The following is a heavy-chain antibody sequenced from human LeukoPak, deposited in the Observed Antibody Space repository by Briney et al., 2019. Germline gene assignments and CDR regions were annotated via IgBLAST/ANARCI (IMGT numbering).Heavy chain of an antibody. D-gene: IGHD3-3*01. V-gene: IGHV4-4*02. CDR3: ASSEKDEVLRFLEWSPGFDY. Sequence: SGTLSLTCAVSGASVSSSHWWSWVRQPPGKGLEWIGEIFHSGNTNYNPSLKSRVTISVDKSKNQFSLKLSSMTAADTAVYYCASSEKDEVLRFLEWSPGFDYWGQGTLVTVSS. J-gene: IGHJ4*02. CDR2: IFHSGNT. CDR1: GASVSSSHW.